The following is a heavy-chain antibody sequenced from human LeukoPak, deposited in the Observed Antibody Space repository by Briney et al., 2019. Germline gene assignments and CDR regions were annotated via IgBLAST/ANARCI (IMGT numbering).Heavy chain of an antibody. Sequence: TGGSLRLSCAASGFTFSSYAMNWVRQAPGKGLEWVSAISANTYSTYYADSVKGRFTISRDNSKSTLYLQMSSLRAEDTAVYYCATATPDSSAVSGFWGQGTLVTVSS. J-gene: IGHJ4*02. D-gene: IGHD3-22*01. V-gene: IGHV3-23*01. CDR1: GFTFSSYA. CDR3: ATATPDSSAVSGF. CDR2: ISANTYST.